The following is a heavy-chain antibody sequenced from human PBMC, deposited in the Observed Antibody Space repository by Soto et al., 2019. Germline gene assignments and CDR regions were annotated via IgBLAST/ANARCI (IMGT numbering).Heavy chain of an antibody. Sequence: QVQLVQSGAEVKKPGSSVKVSCKVSGGTFSKYTINWVRQAPGQGLEWMAGIIPIYGTANYAQKFQGRISVTMDESTTTAYMELRGLRSDDTAIHYCARDRDGYNYWYFDLWGRGSLITVSS. D-gene: IGHD5-12*01. CDR3: ARDRDGYNYWYFDL. CDR1: GGTFSKYT. J-gene: IGHJ2*01. V-gene: IGHV1-69*01. CDR2: IIPIYGTA.